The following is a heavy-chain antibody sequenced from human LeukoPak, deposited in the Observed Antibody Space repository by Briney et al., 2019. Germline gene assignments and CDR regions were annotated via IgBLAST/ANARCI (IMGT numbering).Heavy chain of an antibody. CDR2: ISGDGGST. Sequence: GGSLRLSCAASGFTFDDYAMHWVRQAPGKGLEWVSLISGDGGSTYYADSVKGRFTISRDNSKNSLYPQMNSLRAEDTALYYCAKDRDGYNSLYYFDYWGQGTLVTVSS. V-gene: IGHV3-43*02. CDR3: AKDRDGYNSLYYFDY. J-gene: IGHJ4*02. CDR1: GFTFDDYA. D-gene: IGHD5-24*01.